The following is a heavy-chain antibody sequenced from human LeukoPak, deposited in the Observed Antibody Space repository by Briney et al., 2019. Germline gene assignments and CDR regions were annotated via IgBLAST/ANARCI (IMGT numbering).Heavy chain of an antibody. CDR2: IYYSGST. D-gene: IGHD3-22*01. CDR3: ARHLYYYDSSGHRAGRVDY. CDR1: GGSISSSSYY. J-gene: IGHJ4*02. Sequence: SETLSLTRTVSGGSISSSSYYWGWIRQPPGKGLEWIGSIYYSGSTYYNPSLKSRVTISVDTSKNQFSLKLSSVTAADTAVYYCARHLYYYDSSGHRAGRVDYWGQGTLVTVSS. V-gene: IGHV4-39*01.